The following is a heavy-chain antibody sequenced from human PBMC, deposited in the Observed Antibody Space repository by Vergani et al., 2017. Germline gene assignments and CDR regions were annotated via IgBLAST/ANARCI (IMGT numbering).Heavy chain of an antibody. CDR2: IKSKTDGGTT. V-gene: IGHV3-15*01. CDR3: ARGGGNWGSGLLSFEAADAFDI. D-gene: IGHD7-27*01. Sequence: EVQLVESGGGLVKPGGSLRLSCAASGFTFSNAWMSWVRQAPGKGLEWVGRIKSKTDGGTTDYAAPVKGRFTISRDDSKNTLYLQMNSLRAEDTAVYYCARGGGNWGSGLLSFEAADAFDIWGQGTMVTVSS. J-gene: IGHJ3*02. CDR1: GFTFSNAW.